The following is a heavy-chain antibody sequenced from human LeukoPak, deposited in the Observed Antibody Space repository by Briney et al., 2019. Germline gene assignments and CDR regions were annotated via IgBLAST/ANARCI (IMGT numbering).Heavy chain of an antibody. CDR2: IKSSTSIT. CDR1: GLTFSSYN. J-gene: IGHJ3*02. D-gene: IGHD4-17*01. CDR3: ARDKTTVTIDAFDM. V-gene: IGHV3-48*02. Sequence: GGSLRLSCAASGLTFSSYNMHWVRQAPGKGLEWVSYIKSSTSITYYADSVKGRFTISRDNAKKSLYLQMNSLRDEDTAVYYCARDKTTVTIDAFDMWGQGTMVTVSS.